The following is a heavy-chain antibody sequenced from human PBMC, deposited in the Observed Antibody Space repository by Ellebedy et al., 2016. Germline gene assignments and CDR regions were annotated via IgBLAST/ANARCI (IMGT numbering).Heavy chain of an antibody. Sequence: SETLSLXXTVSGGSISSGGYYWSWIRQHPGKGLKWIGYIYYSGSTYYNPSLKSRVTISVDTSKNQFSLKLSSVTAADTAVYYCARAGIFDSSGPYFNWGQGTLVTVSS. CDR1: GGSISSGGYY. J-gene: IGHJ4*02. D-gene: IGHD3-22*01. CDR3: ARAGIFDSSGPYFN. V-gene: IGHV4-31*03. CDR2: IYYSGST.